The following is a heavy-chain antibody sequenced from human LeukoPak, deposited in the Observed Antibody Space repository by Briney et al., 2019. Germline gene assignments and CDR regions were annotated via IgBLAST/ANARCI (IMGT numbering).Heavy chain of an antibody. Sequence: GGSLRLSCAASGFTFSGYAMSWVRQAPGKGLEWVSAISGSGGSTYYADSVKGRFTISRDNSKNTLYLQMNSLRAEDTAVYYCAKDQVAAIFGVVGAFDIWGQGTMVTVSS. D-gene: IGHD3-3*01. CDR3: AKDQVAAIFGVVGAFDI. V-gene: IGHV3-23*01. J-gene: IGHJ3*02. CDR1: GFTFSGYA. CDR2: ISGSGGST.